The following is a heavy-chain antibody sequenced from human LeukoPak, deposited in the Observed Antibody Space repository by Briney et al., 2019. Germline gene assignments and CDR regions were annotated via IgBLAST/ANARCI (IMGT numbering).Heavy chain of an antibody. Sequence: PSETLSLTCTVSGGSISSHYWSWIRQPPGKGLKWIGYIYYSGSTNYNPSPKSRVTISVDTSKNQFSLKLSSVTAADTAVYYCARAIVEYSSSSSFDYWGQGTLVTVSS. CDR1: GGSISSHY. V-gene: IGHV4-59*11. CDR2: IYYSGST. J-gene: IGHJ4*02. CDR3: ARAIVEYSSSSSFDY. D-gene: IGHD6-6*01.